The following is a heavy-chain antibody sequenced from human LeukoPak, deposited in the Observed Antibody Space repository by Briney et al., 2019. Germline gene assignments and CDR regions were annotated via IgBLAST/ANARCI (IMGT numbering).Heavy chain of an antibody. V-gene: IGHV1-69*05. CDR3: ARGIPLTTGLCYYYMDV. CDR2: IIPIFGTA. J-gene: IGHJ6*03. D-gene: IGHD4-11*01. CDR1: GGTFSSYA. Sequence: SVKVSCKASGGTFSSYAISWVRQAPGQGLEWVGGIIPIFGTANYAQKFQGRVTITTDESTSTAYMELSSLRSEDTAVYYCARGIPLTTGLCYYYMDVWGKGTTVTVSS.